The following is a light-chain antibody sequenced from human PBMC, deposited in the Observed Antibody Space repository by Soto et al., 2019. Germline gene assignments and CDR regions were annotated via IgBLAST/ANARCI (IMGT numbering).Light chain of an antibody. J-gene: IGKJ1*01. CDR1: QSISISR. CDR2: GTS. CDR3: QEDDTSART. V-gene: IGKV3-20*01. Sequence: EIVLTQSPDTLSLFPGETATLSCRASQSISISRLAWYQQKPGQAPRLLIYGTSNRATGIPDRFSGSGSATDFSLTISRLEAEDFAVYYCQEDDTSARTFGHGTKVDI.